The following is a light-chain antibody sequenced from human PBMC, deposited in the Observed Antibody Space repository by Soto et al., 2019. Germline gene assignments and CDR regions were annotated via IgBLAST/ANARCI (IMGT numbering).Light chain of an antibody. Sequence: QAVVTQPPSVSAAPGQKVTISCYGSSSNIGNNYVSWYQQFPEAAPRLLMYDNDKRPSGIPDRFSGSKSGTSATLVITGLQTGDEADYYCATWDRSLSAGVFGGGTKLTVL. CDR1: SSNIGNNY. J-gene: IGLJ2*01. V-gene: IGLV1-51*01. CDR3: ATWDRSLSAGV. CDR2: DND.